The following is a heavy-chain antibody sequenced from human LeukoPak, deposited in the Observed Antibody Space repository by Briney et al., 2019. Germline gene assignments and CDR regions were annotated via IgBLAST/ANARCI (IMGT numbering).Heavy chain of an antibody. D-gene: IGHD5-12*01. CDR3: ARDIVATINDYYHFMDV. CDR1: GYTFYSYG. V-gene: IGHV1-18*01. CDR2: ISGYNGKT. J-gene: IGHJ6*03. Sequence: ASVTVSCKASGYTFYSYGITWVRQAPGQGLEWMGWISGYNGKTKYSQKLQGRVTMTTDTSTSTAYMELRSLRSDDTAVYYCARDIVATINDYYHFMDVWGEGTTVTISS.